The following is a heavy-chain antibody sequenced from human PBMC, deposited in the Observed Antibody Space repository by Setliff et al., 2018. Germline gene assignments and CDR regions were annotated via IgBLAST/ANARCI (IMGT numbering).Heavy chain of an antibody. J-gene: IGHJ6*03. V-gene: IGHV1-46*01. CDR2: INPSGGST. CDR3: ARSLSFLGGYYYYYMDV. D-gene: IGHD3-16*02. CDR1: GYTFTSYY. Sequence: ASVKVSCKASGYTFTSYYMHWVRQAPGQGLGWMGIINPSGGSTSYAQKFQGRVTMTRDTSTSTVYMELSSLRSEDTAVYYCARSLSFLGGYYYYYMDVWGKGTTVTVSS.